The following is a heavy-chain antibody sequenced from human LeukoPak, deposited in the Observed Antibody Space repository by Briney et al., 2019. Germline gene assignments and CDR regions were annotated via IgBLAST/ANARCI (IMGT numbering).Heavy chain of an antibody. J-gene: IGHJ4*02. CDR2: ITATSSST. V-gene: IGHV3-23*01. CDR1: GFTFSSNG. Sequence: PGGSLRLSRAASGFTFSSNGMSWVRQAPGKGLEWVSAITATSSSTHDADSVQGRFTISRDNSKNTLYLQMNSLRPEDTAIYYCAKLFESGTYNNFFHYWGQGTLVTVFS. D-gene: IGHD3-10*01. CDR3: AKLFESGTYNNFFHY.